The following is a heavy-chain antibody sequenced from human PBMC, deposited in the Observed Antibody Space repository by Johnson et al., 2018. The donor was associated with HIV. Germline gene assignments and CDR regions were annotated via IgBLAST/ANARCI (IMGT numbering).Heavy chain of an antibody. J-gene: IGHJ3*02. Sequence: QVQLVESGGGVVQPGGSLRLSCAASGFTFSSYGMHWVRQAPGKGLEWVAFIRYDGSKKYSADSVKGRFTISRDNAKNSLYLQMNSLRAEDTAVYYCARAVDILAGPDALDIWGQGTLVTVSS. D-gene: IGHD3-9*01. V-gene: IGHV3-30*02. CDR1: GFTFSSYG. CDR2: IRYDGSKK. CDR3: ARAVDILAGPDALDI.